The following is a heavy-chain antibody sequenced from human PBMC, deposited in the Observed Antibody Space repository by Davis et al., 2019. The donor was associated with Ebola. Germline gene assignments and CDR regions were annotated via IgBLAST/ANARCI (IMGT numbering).Heavy chain of an antibody. CDR2: INEDGSQK. CDR1: GFTFSTYW. CDR3: ARSSYQPDW. V-gene: IGHV3-7*01. Sequence: GESLKISCAASGFTFSTYWMSWVRQAPGKGLEWVANINEDGSQKYYVDSVKGRFTISRDNARNTVSLQMNSLRAEDTALYYCARSSYQPDWWGQGTLVTVSS. D-gene: IGHD2-2*01. J-gene: IGHJ4*02.